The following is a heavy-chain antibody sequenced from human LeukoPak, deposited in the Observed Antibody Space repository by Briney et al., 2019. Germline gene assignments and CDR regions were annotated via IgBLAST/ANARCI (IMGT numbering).Heavy chain of an antibody. Sequence: PGGSLRLSCAASGFTFSNYAMSWVRQAPGKGLEWVAVISYDGSNKYYADSVKGRFTISRDNSKNTLYLQMNSLRAEDTAVYYCARAPYSSGWFIREEYFDYWGQGTLVTVSS. V-gene: IGHV3-30-3*01. CDR3: ARAPYSSGWFIREEYFDY. D-gene: IGHD6-19*01. J-gene: IGHJ4*02. CDR1: GFTFSNYA. CDR2: ISYDGSNK.